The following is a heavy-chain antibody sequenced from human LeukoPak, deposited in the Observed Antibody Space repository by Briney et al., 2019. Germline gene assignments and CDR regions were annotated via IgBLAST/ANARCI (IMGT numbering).Heavy chain of an antibody. D-gene: IGHD3-22*01. Sequence: GGSLRLFCAASGFTFDDYAMHWVRQAPGKGLEWVSGIRWNSDSIVYADSVKGRFTISRDNAKNSLYLQMNSLRAEDTALYYCAKGPTYYYDSSGYAFDYWGQGTLVTVS. CDR1: GFTFDDYA. CDR2: IRWNSDSI. J-gene: IGHJ4*02. CDR3: AKGPTYYYDSSGYAFDY. V-gene: IGHV3-9*01.